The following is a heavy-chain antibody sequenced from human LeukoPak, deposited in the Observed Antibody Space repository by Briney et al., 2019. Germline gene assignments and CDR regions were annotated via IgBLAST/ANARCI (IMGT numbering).Heavy chain of an antibody. CDR1: GYTLTELS. D-gene: IGHD3-22*01. Sequence: ASVKVSCKVSGYTLTELSMHWVRQAPGKGLEWMGGFDPEDGETIYEQKLQGRVTMTRDTSLSTAYMELSRLRSDDTAVYYCARRSSPWLLLPYYWGQGTLVTVSS. V-gene: IGHV1-24*01. CDR2: FDPEDGET. J-gene: IGHJ4*02. CDR3: ARRSSPWLLLPYY.